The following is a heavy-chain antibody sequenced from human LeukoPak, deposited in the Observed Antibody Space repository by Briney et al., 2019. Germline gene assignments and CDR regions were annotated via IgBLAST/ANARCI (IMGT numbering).Heavy chain of an antibody. J-gene: IGHJ4*02. Sequence: PGRSLRLSCAASGFTFRSYGMHWVRQAPGKGLEWVAKIKPDGSEKYYVDSVKGRFTISRDNAKNSLYLQMSSLSAEDTAVYYCLAAGGYWGQGTLVTVSS. CDR2: IKPDGSEK. CDR3: LAAGGY. CDR1: GFTFRSYG. V-gene: IGHV3-7*01. D-gene: IGHD3-10*01.